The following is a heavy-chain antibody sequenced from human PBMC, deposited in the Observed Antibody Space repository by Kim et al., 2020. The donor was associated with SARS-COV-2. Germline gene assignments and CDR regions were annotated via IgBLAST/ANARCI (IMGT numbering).Heavy chain of an antibody. J-gene: IGHJ6*02. CDR1: GYSFTSYW. CDR2: IDPSDSYT. D-gene: IGHD2-21*01. CDR3: PRHRGIPYGMDV. V-gene: IGHV5-10-1*01. Sequence: GESLKISCKGSGYSFTSYWISWVRQMPGKGLEWMGRIDPSDSYTNYSPSFQDHVTISADNSISTPSLHWSSLKPSDTASYYCPRHRGIPYGMDVWGQGTT.